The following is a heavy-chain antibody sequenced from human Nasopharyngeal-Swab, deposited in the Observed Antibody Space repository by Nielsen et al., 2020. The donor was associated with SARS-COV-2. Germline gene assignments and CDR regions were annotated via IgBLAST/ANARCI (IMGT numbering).Heavy chain of an antibody. D-gene: IGHD6-13*01. J-gene: IGHJ4*02. CDR2: IYYSGTT. CDR1: GGSITSYY. CDR3: ARWGNSGSWYYFDY. Sequence: SETLSLTCTVSGGSITSYYWSWIRQPPGKGLEWIGFIYYSGTTNYNPSLKSRVTISVDTSQNQFSLKLSSVTAADTAVYYCARWGNSGSWYYFDYWGQGTLVTVSS. V-gene: IGHV4-59*01.